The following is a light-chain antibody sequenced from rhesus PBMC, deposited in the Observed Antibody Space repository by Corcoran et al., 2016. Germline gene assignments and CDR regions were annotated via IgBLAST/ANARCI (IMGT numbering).Light chain of an antibody. Sequence: DIQMTQSPSSLSASVGDRVTITCRASQGISNWLAWYQQKPGKAPKLLIYRASNLETGVPSRSSGNGSGTDFTLTISSLQPEDLATYYCQQHDNSRTFGQGTKVEIK. CDR3: QQHDNSRT. V-gene: IGKV1-69*01. CDR1: QGISNW. CDR2: RAS. J-gene: IGKJ1*01.